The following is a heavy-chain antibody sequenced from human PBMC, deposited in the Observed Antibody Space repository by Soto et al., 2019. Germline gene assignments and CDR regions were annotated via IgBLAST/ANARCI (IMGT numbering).Heavy chain of an antibody. CDR3: ARENWPFDY. J-gene: IGHJ4*02. CDR1: GYSFSEFR. CDR2: VNPINGNT. V-gene: IGHV1-2*02. Sequence: QVQLVQSGAEVKKPGSSVKVSCKTSGYSFSEFRMHWVRQAPGQGLEWMGWVNPINGNTNYAQDFQGRVTMTRDASTKTVYMVLSILTSDDTCTVYCARENWPFDYWGQGTLITVSS.